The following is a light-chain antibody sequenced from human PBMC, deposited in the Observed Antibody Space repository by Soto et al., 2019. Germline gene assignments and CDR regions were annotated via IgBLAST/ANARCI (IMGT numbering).Light chain of an antibody. CDR3: CSYVGSSTYV. CDR1: TSDVENYVL. Sequence: QSALTQPASVSGSPGQSTIISCTEATSDVENYVLVSWFQQHPGKAPRLIIYEGSRRPSGVSNRFSGSKSGKTASLTISGLQTEDEADYYCCSYVGSSTYVFGNGTKLTV. J-gene: IGLJ1*01. CDR2: EGS. V-gene: IGLV2-23*01.